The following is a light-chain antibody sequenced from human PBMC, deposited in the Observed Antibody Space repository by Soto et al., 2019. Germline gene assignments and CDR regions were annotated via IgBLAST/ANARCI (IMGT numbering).Light chain of an antibody. CDR2: LND. J-gene: IGLJ1*01. CDR1: SSNIGSNY. CDR3: AAWDGSLDGRFV. Sequence: QSGQNPQPSASGTPGQRVALSCAGSSSNIGSNYVHWYQQLPGTAPKLLIYLNDQRPSGVPDRFSGSKSGTSASLAISGLRSEEEADYFCAAWDGSLDGRFVFGAGSKVTVL. V-gene: IGLV1-47*02.